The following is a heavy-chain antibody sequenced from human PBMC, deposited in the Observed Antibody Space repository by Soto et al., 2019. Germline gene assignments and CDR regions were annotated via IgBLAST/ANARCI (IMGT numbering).Heavy chain of an antibody. V-gene: IGHV3-33*01. D-gene: IGHD3-10*01. CDR2: IWYDGSNK. Sequence: PGGSLRLSCAASVLTFSSYGMHWVRQAPGKGLEWVAVIWYDGSNKYYADSVKGRFTISRDNSKNTLYLQMNSLRAEDTAVYYCARETTMVRGFCMDVWGQGTTVTVSS. CDR3: ARETTMVRGFCMDV. J-gene: IGHJ6*02. CDR1: VLTFSSYG.